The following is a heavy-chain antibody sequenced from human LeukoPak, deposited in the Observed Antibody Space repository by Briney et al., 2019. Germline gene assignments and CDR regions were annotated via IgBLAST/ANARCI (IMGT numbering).Heavy chain of an antibody. J-gene: IGHJ4*02. CDR3: AKEGAAAGPDFDL. CDR1: GGSISSYY. V-gene: IGHV4-59*12. CDR2: IYYSGST. Sequence: SETLSLTCTVSGGSISSYYWSWIRQPPGKGLEWIGYIYYSGSTNYNPSLKSRVTISVDTSKNQFSLKLSSVTAADTAVYYCAKEGAAAGPDFDLWGQGTLVIVSS. D-gene: IGHD6-13*01.